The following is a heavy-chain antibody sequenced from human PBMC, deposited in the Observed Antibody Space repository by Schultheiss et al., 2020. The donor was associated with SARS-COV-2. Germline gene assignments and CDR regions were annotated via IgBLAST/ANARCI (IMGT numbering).Heavy chain of an antibody. CDR2: IYYSGST. Sequence: LSLTCTVSGGSISSSSYYWGWIRQPPGKGLEWIGSIYYSGSTYYNPSLKSRVTISVDTSKNQFSLKLSSVTAADTAVYYCARPGNSSSWYSTDAFDIWGQGTMVTVSS. D-gene: IGHD6-13*01. V-gene: IGHV4-39*01. J-gene: IGHJ3*02. CDR3: ARPGNSSSWYSTDAFDI. CDR1: GGSISSSSYY.